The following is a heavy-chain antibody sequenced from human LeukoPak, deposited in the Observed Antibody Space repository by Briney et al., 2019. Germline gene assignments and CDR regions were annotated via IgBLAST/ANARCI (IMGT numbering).Heavy chain of an antibody. CDR2: IKQDGSEE. CDR1: GFTVSSYW. Sequence: GGSVSVSCAASGFTVSSYWRSWVRQAPGKGLVGVADIKQDGSEECYVVSVKGRFTMSTDNANNSLYLQMTSLRAEDTAVYYCAREEGSGGYYHGMDVWGKGTTVAASS. D-gene: IGHD3-10*01. CDR3: AREEGSGGYYHGMDV. V-gene: IGHV3-7*03. J-gene: IGHJ6*04.